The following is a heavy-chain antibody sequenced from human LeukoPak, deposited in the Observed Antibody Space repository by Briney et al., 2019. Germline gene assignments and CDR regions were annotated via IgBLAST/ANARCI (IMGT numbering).Heavy chain of an antibody. CDR3: ARHEYSGSYYGLSWFDP. D-gene: IGHD1-26*01. CDR1: GGSISSSGYY. CDR2: IYYSGST. V-gene: IGHV4-39*01. J-gene: IGHJ5*02. Sequence: SETLSLTCTVSGGSISSSGYYWGWIRQPPGKGLAWIASIYYSGSTYYNPSLKGRVTISVDTSKNQLSLKLSSLTAADTAVYYCARHEYSGSYYGLSWFDPWGQGTLVTVSS.